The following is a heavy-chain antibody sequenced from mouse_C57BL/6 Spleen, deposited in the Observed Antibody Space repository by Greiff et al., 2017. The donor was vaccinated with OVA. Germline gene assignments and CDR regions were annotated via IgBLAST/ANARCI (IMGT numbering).Heavy chain of an antibody. D-gene: IGHD1-1*01. CDR3: ARYHYYGSSWFAY. V-gene: IGHV1-80*01. Sequence: VQLQQSGAELVKPGASVKISCKASGYAFSSYWMNWVKQRPGKGLEWIGQIYPGDGDTNYNGKFKGKATLTADKSSSTAYMQLRSLTSADSAVSFCARYHYYGSSWFAYWGQGPLVTVSA. CDR1: GYAFSSYW. J-gene: IGHJ3*01. CDR2: IYPGDGDT.